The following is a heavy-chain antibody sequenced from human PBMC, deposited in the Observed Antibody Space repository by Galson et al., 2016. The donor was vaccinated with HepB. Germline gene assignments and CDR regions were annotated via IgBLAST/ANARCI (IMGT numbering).Heavy chain of an antibody. CDR2: ITRSGDAT. D-gene: IGHD3-16*01. Sequence: SPSDTVSRFSSSNPCMSWVPPAPPEGLERASDITRSGDATHYADFVKGRFTLYRDNSKNTLYLYMNNLTAGDTAIYYCGKHGGFDYWGQGALVTVSS. CDR1: RFSSSNPC. J-gene: IGHJ4*02. V-gene: IGHV3-23*01. CDR3: GKHGGFDY.